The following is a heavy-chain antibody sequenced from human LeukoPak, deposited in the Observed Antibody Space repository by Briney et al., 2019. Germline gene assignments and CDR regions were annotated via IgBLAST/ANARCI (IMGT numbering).Heavy chain of an antibody. CDR2: VGTSSNNI. J-gene: IGHJ4*02. CDR3: ASGTVGNYALDY. D-gene: IGHD1-7*01. CDR1: GLTFSRYN. V-gene: IGHV3-21*01. Sequence: GGSLRLSCAASGLTFSRYNMNWVRQAPGKGLEWVSSVGTSSNNIYYTDSVKGRFTISRDNAKNSLYLQVDSLRVEDTAVYFCASGTVGNYALDYWGQGTLVTVSS.